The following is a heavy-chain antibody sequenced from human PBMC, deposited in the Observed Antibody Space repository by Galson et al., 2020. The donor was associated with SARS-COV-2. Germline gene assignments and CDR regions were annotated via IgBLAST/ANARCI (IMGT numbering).Heavy chain of an antibody. V-gene: IGHV4-34*01. Sequence: SETLSLTCAVYGGSFSGYYWSWIRQPPGKGLEWIGEINHSGSTNYNPSFKSRVTISVDTSKNQFSLKLSSVTAADAAVYYCARGRVAAAGRARLDYWGQGTLVTVSS. CDR1: GGSFSGYY. D-gene: IGHD6-13*01. CDR2: INHSGST. CDR3: ARGRVAAAGRARLDY. J-gene: IGHJ4*02.